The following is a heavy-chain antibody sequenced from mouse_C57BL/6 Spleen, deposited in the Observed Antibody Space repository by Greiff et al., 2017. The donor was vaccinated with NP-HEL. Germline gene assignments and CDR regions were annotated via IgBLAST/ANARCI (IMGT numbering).Heavy chain of an antibody. CDR1: GYAFSSSW. D-gene: IGHD1-1*01. V-gene: IGHV1-82*01. CDR2: IYPGDGDT. Sequence: QVQLKQSGPELVKPGASVKISCKASGYAFSSSWMNWVKQRPGKGLEWIGRIYPGDGDTNYNGKFKGKATLTADKSSSTAYMQLSSLTSEDSAVYVCAISVVATPYAMDYWGQGTSVTVAS. CDR3: AISVVATPYAMDY. J-gene: IGHJ4*01.